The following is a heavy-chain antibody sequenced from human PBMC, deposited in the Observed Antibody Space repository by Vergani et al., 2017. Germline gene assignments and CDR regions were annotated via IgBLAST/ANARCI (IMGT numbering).Heavy chain of an antibody. D-gene: IGHD4-17*01. Sequence: EVQLVQSGAEVKKPAATMNISCKVSGYTFTDHYMHWVKQAPGKGLEWMGLVDPEDGETIYAEKFKGRVTIAADTSTDTAHLELSSLRSADTAVYYCATPPTVSTRGIEVWGQGTTVIVSS. CDR2: VDPEDGET. CDR1: GYTFTDHY. V-gene: IGHV1-69-2*01. J-gene: IGHJ6*02. CDR3: ATPPTVSTRGIEV.